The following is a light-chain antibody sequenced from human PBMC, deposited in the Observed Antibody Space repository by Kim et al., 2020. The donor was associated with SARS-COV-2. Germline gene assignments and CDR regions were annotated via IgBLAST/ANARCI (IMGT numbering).Light chain of an antibody. V-gene: IGLV3-21*04. Sequence: SYELTQPPSVSVAPGKTARITCGRNNIGSKSVHWYQQKPGQAPVLVIYYDSDRPSGIPVRFSGSNSGNTATLTIRRVVGGDEADYYCPVWDSGSDHVVFGGGTQLTVL. J-gene: IGLJ2*01. CDR2: YDS. CDR3: PVWDSGSDHVV. CDR1: NIGSKS.